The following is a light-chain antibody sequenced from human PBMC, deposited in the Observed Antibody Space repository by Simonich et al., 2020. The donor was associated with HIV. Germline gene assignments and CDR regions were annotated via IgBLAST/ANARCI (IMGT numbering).Light chain of an antibody. V-gene: IGKV3-15*01. CDR1: QSVSSD. J-gene: IGKJ5*01. CDR3: QQYNNWPIT. Sequence: EIVMTQSPATLSVSPGERATLSCRASQSVSSDLAWYHQEPGQAPRLLIYGASTRATGIAARFSGSGSGTEFTLTISSLQSEDFAVYYCQQYNNWPITFGQGTRLEIK. CDR2: GAS.